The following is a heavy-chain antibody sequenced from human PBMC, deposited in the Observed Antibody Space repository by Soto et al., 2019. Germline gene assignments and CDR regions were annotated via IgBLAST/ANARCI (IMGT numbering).Heavy chain of an antibody. CDR1: GGSISTSPYY. D-gene: IGHD3-10*01. CDR2: THYSGST. CDR3: ARRGVERGMDV. J-gene: IGHJ6*02. V-gene: IGHV4-39*01. Sequence: QLQLQESGPGLVKPSETLSLTCTVSGGSISTSPYYWGWIRQPPGKGLEWIGSTHYSGSTYYNPSLKGRVTIAVDTSKNQISLKLSSVTAADTAVYYCARRGVERGMDVWGQGTTVTVSS.